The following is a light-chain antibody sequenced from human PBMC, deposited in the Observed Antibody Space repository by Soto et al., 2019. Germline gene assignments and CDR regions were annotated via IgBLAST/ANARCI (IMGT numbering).Light chain of an antibody. CDR3: AAWDVSLNGVV. Sequence: QSVLTQPPSASGTPGQRVTISCSGGISNIGSNTVNWYQQLPGAAPKLLISTNNLRPSGVPDRFSGAKSGTSASLAISGLQSEDEAHYYCAAWDVSLNGVVFGGGTKLPS. V-gene: IGLV1-44*01. CDR2: TNN. CDR1: ISNIGSNT. J-gene: IGLJ2*01.